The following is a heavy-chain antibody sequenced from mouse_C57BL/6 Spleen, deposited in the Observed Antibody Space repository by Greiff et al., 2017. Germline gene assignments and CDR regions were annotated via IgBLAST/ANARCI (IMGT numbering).Heavy chain of an antibody. CDR1: GYTFTSYW. D-gene: IGHD1-1*01. J-gene: IGHJ2*01. CDR3: ARGGYYYGSSLYYFDY. V-gene: IGHV1-52*01. CDR2: IDPSDSET. Sequence: QVQLQQPGAELVRPGSSVTLSCKASGYTFTSYWMHWVKQRPIQGLEWIGNIDPSDSETHYNQKFKDKATLTVDNSSSTAYMQLSSLTSEDSAVYYCARGGYYYGSSLYYFDYWGQGTTLTVSS.